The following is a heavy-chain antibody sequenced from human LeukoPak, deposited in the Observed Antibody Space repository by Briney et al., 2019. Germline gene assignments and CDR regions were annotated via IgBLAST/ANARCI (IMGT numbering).Heavy chain of an antibody. Sequence: GASVKVSCKASGYTFTGYYMHWVRQAPGQGLEWMGWTNPNSGGTNYAQKYQGRVTMTRDTSISTAYMELSRLRSDDTAVYYCARDPNGDYLTGGWFDPWGQGTLVTVSS. CDR3: ARDPNGDYLTGGWFDP. V-gene: IGHV1-2*02. J-gene: IGHJ5*02. CDR1: GYTFTGYY. D-gene: IGHD4-17*01. CDR2: TNPNSGGT.